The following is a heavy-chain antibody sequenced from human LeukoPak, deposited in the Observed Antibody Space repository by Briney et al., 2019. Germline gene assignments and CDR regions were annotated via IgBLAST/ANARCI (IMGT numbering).Heavy chain of an antibody. CDR2: IKGDGSST. CDR3: ARNMYGSDKENMDV. V-gene: IGHV3-74*01. J-gene: IGHJ6*02. CDR1: GFSFSTQR. D-gene: IGHD2-15*01. Sequence: QAGGSLRLSCAASGFSFSTQRMHWVRQAPGKGLVWVSRIKGDGSSTSYADSVKGRFTISRDNAKNTLYLQMNSLRAEDTAVYYCARNMYGSDKENMDVWGQGTTVTVSS.